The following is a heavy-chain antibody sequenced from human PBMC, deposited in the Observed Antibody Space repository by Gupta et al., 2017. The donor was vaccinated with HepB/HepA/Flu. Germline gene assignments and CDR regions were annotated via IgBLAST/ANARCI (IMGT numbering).Heavy chain of an antibody. CDR1: GLTFSSYN. CDR2: ISSSGNSV. D-gene: IGHD4-17*01. CDR3: ATNGTTMTTAPFPAFDI. V-gene: IGHV3-48*02. Sequence: EVQLVESGGGLVQPGGSLRLSCAVSGLTFSSYNMNWVRQAPGKGLEWLSYISSSGNSVFYTDSVRGRFTISRDNAKNSLNLQMSNLRDEDTAVDYCATNGTTMTTAPFPAFDIWGQGTMVTVSS. J-gene: IGHJ3*02.